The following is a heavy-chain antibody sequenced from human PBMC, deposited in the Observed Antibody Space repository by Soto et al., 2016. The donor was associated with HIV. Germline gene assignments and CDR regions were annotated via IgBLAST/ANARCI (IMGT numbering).Heavy chain of an antibody. CDR1: GGTFSSYA. CDR3: ARDVGGSGVIMPSAFDI. V-gene: IGHV1-18*01. D-gene: IGHD3-10*01. Sequence: QVQLVQSGAEVKKPGSSVKVSCKASGGTFSSYAISWVRQAPGQGLEWMGWISAYNGNTNYAQKLQGRVTMTTDTSTSTAYMELRSLRSDDTAVYYCARDVGGSGVIMPSAFDIWGQGTMVTVSS. J-gene: IGHJ3*02. CDR2: ISAYNGNT.